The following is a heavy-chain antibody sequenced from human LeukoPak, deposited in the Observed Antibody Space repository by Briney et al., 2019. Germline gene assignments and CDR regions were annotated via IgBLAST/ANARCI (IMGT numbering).Heavy chain of an antibody. Sequence: GGSLRLSCAASGFTFSSYAMSWVRQAAGKGLEWVSAMSGSGGSTDYADPVKGRFTISRDNSKNTLYLQMNSLRAEDTAVYYCAKDPGVVVRNRYFQHWGQGTLVTVSS. CDR3: AKDPGVVVRNRYFQH. D-gene: IGHD3-22*01. V-gene: IGHV3-23*01. CDR2: MSGSGGST. J-gene: IGHJ1*01. CDR1: GFTFSSYA.